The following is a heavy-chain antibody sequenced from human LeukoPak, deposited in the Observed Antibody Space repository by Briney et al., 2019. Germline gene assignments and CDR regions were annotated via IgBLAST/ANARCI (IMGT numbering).Heavy chain of an antibody. CDR2: IYTSGST. V-gene: IGHV4-61*02. CDR3: ARAGVYSSSWSHYYYYYYYMDV. CDR1: GGSISSGSYY. Sequence: SETLSLTCTVSGGSISSGSYYWSWIRQPAGKGLEWIGRIYTSGSTNYNPSLKSRVTISVDTSKNQFSLKLSSVTAADTAVYYCARAGVYSSSWSHYYYYYYYMDVWGKGTTVTVSS. J-gene: IGHJ6*03. D-gene: IGHD6-13*01.